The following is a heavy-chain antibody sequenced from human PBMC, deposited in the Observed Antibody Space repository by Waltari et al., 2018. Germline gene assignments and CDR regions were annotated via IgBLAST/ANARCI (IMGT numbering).Heavy chain of an antibody. V-gene: IGHV4-39*07. CDR3: ARDPADYGDYYYYGMDV. Sequence: QLQLQESGPGLVKPSETLSLTCTVSGGSIRSSSYYWGWIRQPPGKGLEWIGSIYYSGSTYYNPSLKSRVTISVDTSKNQFSLKLSSVTAADTAVYYCARDPADYGDYYYYGMDVWGQGTTVTVSS. J-gene: IGHJ6*02. CDR1: GGSIRSSSYY. D-gene: IGHD4-17*01. CDR2: IYYSGST.